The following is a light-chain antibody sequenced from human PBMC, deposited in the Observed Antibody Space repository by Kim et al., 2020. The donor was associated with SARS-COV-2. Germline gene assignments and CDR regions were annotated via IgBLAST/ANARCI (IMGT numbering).Light chain of an antibody. CDR2: GAT. V-gene: IGKV1-12*01. CDR3: QQLNTLPLT. CDR1: EDIYTW. Sequence: SSSVGDRVSINCRASEDIYTWLAWYQQQPGKAHKLLISGATNLQPGVPQRFSASGSGTDFTLTISSLQPEDFATYFCQQLNTLPLTFGGGTKVEI. J-gene: IGKJ4*01.